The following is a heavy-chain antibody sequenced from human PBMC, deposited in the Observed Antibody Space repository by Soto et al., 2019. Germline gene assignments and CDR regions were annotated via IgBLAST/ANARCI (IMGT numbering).Heavy chain of an antibody. CDR2: IYYSGST. J-gene: IGHJ3*02. CDR3: ARDRGYPDSFDI. D-gene: IGHD2-2*01. CDR1: GGSISSYY. Sequence: SETLSLTCTVSGGSISSYYWSWIRQPPGKGLEWIGSIYYSGSTYYNPSLKSRVTISVDTSKNQFSLKLSSVTAADTAVYYCARDRGYPDSFDIWGQGTMVTVSS. V-gene: IGHV4-39*02.